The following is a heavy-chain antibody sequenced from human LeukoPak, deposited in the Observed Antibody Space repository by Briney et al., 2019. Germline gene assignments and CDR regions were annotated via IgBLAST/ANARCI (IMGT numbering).Heavy chain of an antibody. CDR3: YVSGWTEDIDN. CDR2: ISDNGGMT. Sequence: GGSLRLSCSASGITFSSHAMHWVRQAPGKGLEYVSAISDNGGMTFYADSVKGRFTISRDNSKNTLYLQMSSLRGEDTAVCYCYVSGWTEDIDNWGQGTLVTVSS. D-gene: IGHD6-19*01. CDR1: GITFSSHA. J-gene: IGHJ4*02. V-gene: IGHV3-64D*06.